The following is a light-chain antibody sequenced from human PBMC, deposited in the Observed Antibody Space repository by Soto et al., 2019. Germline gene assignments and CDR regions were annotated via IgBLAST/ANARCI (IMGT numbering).Light chain of an antibody. Sequence: EMVLTQSPGTLSLSTGERATLSCRASQSVSSSYLAWYQQKPGQAPRLLIYGASSRATGIPDRFSGSGSGTDFTLTISRLEPEDFAVYYCQQYGSSPNTFGQGTKLEIK. J-gene: IGKJ2*01. CDR3: QQYGSSPNT. CDR1: QSVSSSY. V-gene: IGKV3-20*01. CDR2: GAS.